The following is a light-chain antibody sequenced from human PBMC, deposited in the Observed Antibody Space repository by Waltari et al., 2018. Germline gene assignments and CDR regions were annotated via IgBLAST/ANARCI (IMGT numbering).Light chain of an antibody. Sequence: QSALTQPPPASGSPGQSVTISCTGPSSDVGAYNYVSWYQQHPGKAPKLMISEVSKRPSGVPDRFSGSKSGNTASLTVSGLQSEDEADYYCSSYGGSNTVVFGGGTKLTVL. CDR1: SSDVGAYNY. J-gene: IGLJ2*01. V-gene: IGLV2-8*01. CDR2: EVS. CDR3: SSYGGSNTVV.